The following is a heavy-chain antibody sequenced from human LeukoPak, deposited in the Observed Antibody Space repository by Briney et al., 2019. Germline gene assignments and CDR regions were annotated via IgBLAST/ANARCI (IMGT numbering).Heavy chain of an antibody. J-gene: IGHJ4*02. CDR1: GDSFSSVTDY. D-gene: IGHD6-19*01. Sequence: SSETLSLTCSVSGDSFSSVTDYWAWIRQPPGKRLEWIASGDYSGGTYYNPSLESRVAISADMSKKQISLKLTSVTGADTAVYYCAGERGEEYSSGWYKTNFFDNWGQGIRVTVSS. CDR2: GDYSGGT. CDR3: AGERGEEYSSGWYKTNFFDN. V-gene: IGHV4-39*07.